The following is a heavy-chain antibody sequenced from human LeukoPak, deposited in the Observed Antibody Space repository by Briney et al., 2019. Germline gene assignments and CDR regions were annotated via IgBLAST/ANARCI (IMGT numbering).Heavy chain of an antibody. CDR2: INPSGGST. Sequence: ASVKVSCKASGYTFTSYYMHWVRQAPGQGLEWMGIINPSGGSTSYAQKFQGRVTMTRDMSTSTVYMELSSLRSEDTAVYYCASGAMVTRNGYYYYYMDVWGKGTTVTVSS. J-gene: IGHJ6*03. D-gene: IGHD5-18*01. CDR3: ASGAMVTRNGYYYYYMDV. CDR1: GYTFTSYY. V-gene: IGHV1-46*01.